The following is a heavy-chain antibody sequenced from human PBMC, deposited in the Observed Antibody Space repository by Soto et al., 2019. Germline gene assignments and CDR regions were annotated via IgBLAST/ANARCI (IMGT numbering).Heavy chain of an antibody. CDR3: ARGVLVAALYYYYGMDV. J-gene: IGHJ6*02. CDR1: GFTFSSYS. Sequence: GGSLRLSCAASGFTFSSYSMNWVRQAPGKGLEWVSYISSSSSTIYYADSVKGRFTISRDNAKNSLYLQMNSLRDEDTAVYYCARGVLVAALYYYYGMDVWGQGTTVTVSS. CDR2: ISSSSSTI. D-gene: IGHD2-15*01. V-gene: IGHV3-48*02.